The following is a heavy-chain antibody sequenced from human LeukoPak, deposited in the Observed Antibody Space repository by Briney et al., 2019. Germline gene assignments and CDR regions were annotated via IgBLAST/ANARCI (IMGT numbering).Heavy chain of an antibody. V-gene: IGHV4-39*01. CDR2: IYYSGST. Sequence: SETLSLTCTVSGGSISGSSYYWGWIRQPPGKGLEWIGSIYYSGSTHYNPSLKSRVTISVDTSKNQFSLKLSSVTAADTAVYYCATQAYYYYYMDVWGKGTTVTVSS. J-gene: IGHJ6*03. CDR1: GGSISGSSYY. CDR3: ATQAYYYYYMDV.